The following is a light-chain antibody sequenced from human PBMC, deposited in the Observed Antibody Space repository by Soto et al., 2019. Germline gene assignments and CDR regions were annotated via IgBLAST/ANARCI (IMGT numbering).Light chain of an antibody. V-gene: IGLV2-18*02. J-gene: IGLJ1*01. CDR3: SSFTSSDTYV. CDR2: DVS. CDR1: NSDVGTYNR. Sequence: QSVLTQPPSVSGSPGQSVAISCTGANSDVGTYNRVSWYQQSPGTAPKLLIYDVSNRPSGVPDRFSGSKSGTTASLTISGLQAEDEADFYCSSFTSSDTYVFGTGTKLTVL.